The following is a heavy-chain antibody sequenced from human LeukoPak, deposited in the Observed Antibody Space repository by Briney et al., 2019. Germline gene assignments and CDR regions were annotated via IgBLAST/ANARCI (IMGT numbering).Heavy chain of an antibody. D-gene: IGHD6-19*01. CDR3: ARDIAVAGHFDY. CDR2: INYSGST. J-gene: IGHJ4*02. V-gene: IGHV4-39*07. Sequence: SETLSLTCTVSGGSVSSSNFYWGWIRQPPGKGLEWIGSINYSGSTYYNPSLKSRVTISVDTSKNQFSLKLSSVTAADTAVYYCARDIAVAGHFDYWGQGTLVTVSS. CDR1: GGSVSSSNFY.